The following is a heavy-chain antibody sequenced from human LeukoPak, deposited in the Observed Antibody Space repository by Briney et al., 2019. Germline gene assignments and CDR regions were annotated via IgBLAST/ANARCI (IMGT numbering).Heavy chain of an antibody. Sequence: GASVKVSCKASGGTFSSYAISWVRQAPGQGLEWMGGIIPIFGTANYAQKFQGRVTITTDESTSTAYMELSSLRSEDTAVYYCARDEQYTGGENWFDPWGQGTLVTVSS. V-gene: IGHV1-69*05. J-gene: IGHJ5*02. CDR1: GGTFSSYA. CDR3: ARDEQYTGGENWFDP. D-gene: IGHD2-8*02. CDR2: IIPIFGTA.